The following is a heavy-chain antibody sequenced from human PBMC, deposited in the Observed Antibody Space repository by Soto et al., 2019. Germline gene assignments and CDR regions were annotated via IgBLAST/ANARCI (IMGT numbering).Heavy chain of an antibody. J-gene: IGHJ4*02. Sequence: QVQLQQWGAGLLKPSETLSLTCAVYGGSFSGYYWTWIRQPPGTGLEWIGEINHSGSTNYNPSLKSRVTIAVDTSKNQFSLKLTSGTAADTAVYYCARDKSTGLFDYWGQGTLVTVSS. CDR3: ARDKSTGLFDY. CDR2: INHSGST. CDR1: GGSFSGYY. D-gene: IGHD2-8*02. V-gene: IGHV4-34*01.